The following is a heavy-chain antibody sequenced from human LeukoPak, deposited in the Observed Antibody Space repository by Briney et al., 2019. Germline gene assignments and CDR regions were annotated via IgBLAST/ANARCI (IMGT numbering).Heavy chain of an antibody. CDR1: GGSFSGYS. Sequence: SETLSLTCAVYGGSFSGYSWSWIRQPPGKGLEWIGEINHRGITNYNPSLKSRVTISTDMSKNQFALKLSSVTAADTAVYYCARRIRLVINRGTFDPWGQGTLVTVSS. D-gene: IGHD3-9*01. CDR2: INHRGIT. V-gene: IGHV4-34*01. J-gene: IGHJ5*02. CDR3: ARRIRLVINRGTFDP.